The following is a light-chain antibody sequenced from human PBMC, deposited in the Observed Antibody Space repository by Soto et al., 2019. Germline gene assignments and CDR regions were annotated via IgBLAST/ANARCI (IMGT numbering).Light chain of an antibody. CDR1: QGIASD. Sequence: AIRMTQSPSSLSASTGDRVSITCRASQGIASDLAWYQQKPGRAPKVLIYAASTLSSGVPSRFRGSESGTDFTLTIGRLQSEDYATYYCQQFYNYPRTFGQGTKVEIK. CDR2: AAS. J-gene: IGKJ1*01. V-gene: IGKV1-8*01. CDR3: QQFYNYPRT.